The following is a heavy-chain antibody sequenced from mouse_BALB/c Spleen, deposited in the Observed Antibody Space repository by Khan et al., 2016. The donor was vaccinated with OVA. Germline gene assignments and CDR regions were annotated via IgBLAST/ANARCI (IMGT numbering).Heavy chain of an antibody. Sequence: DVMLVESGGGLVKPGGSLKVSCAASGFTFSNYAMSWVRQTPEKRLEWVASISTGDTTYYQDSVKGRFTISRDNARNTLYLQMSSLRSDDTAMYYCARDYWFVYWGQGTLVTVSA. J-gene: IGHJ3*01. CDR2: ISTGDTT. V-gene: IGHV5-6-5*01. CDR1: GFTFSNYA. CDR3: ARDYWFVY.